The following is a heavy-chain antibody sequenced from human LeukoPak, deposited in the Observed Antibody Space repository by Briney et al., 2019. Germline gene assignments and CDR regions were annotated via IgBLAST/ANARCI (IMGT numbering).Heavy chain of an antibody. V-gene: IGHV3-53*01. J-gene: IGHJ4*02. Sequence: GGSLRLSCAASGFTVSSNYMSWVRQAPGKGLEWVSVTYSGGSTYYADSVKGRFTISRDNSKNTLYLQMNSLRAEDTAVYYCARGIPNCSGGSCYSYYFDYWGQGTLVTVSS. CDR2: TYSGGST. CDR1: GFTVSSNY. CDR3: ARGIPNCSGGSCYSYYFDY. D-gene: IGHD2-15*01.